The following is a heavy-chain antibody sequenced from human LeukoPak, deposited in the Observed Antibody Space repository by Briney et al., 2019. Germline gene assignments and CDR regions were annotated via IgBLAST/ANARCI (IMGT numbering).Heavy chain of an antibody. D-gene: IGHD3-22*01. CDR1: GFTFTISA. CDR3: AAGYAAMIVVV. CDR2: IVVGSGNT. J-gene: IGHJ4*02. Sequence: TSVTVSFKASGFTFTISAMQWVRQARGQRLEWIGWIVVGSGNTNYAQKFQERVTITRDMSTSTAYMELSSLRSEATAVYYCAAGYAAMIVVVWGQGTLVTVSS. V-gene: IGHV1-58*02.